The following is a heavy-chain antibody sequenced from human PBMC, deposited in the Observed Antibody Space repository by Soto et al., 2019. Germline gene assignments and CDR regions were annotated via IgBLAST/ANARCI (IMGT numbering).Heavy chain of an antibody. CDR2: INHSGST. CDR1: GGSFSGYY. Sequence: QVQLQQWGAGLLKPSETLSLTCAVSGGSFSGYYWSWIRQPPGKGLEWIGEINHSGSTNYNPSLKSRVTISVDTSKNQFSLKLSSVTAADTAVYYCALHGDYELDAFDLWGQGTLVTVSS. V-gene: IGHV4-34*01. CDR3: ALHGDYELDAFDL. J-gene: IGHJ3*01. D-gene: IGHD4-17*01.